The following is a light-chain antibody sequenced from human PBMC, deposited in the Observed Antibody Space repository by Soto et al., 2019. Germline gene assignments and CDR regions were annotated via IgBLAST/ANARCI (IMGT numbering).Light chain of an antibody. CDR2: GAS. Sequence: DIRMTQSPSSLSASVGDRVSITCQARQAIMFYLNWYQQKPGKAPKLLISGASNLEPGVPSRFTGSGSETVFTLTISSLQPEDFATYYCQQYDSLPLTFGGGTHVE. V-gene: IGKV1-33*01. CDR3: QQYDSLPLT. CDR1: QAIMFY. J-gene: IGKJ4*01.